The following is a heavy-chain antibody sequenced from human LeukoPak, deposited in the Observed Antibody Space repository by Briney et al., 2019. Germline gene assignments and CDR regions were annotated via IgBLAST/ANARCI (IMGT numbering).Heavy chain of an antibody. J-gene: IGHJ4*02. Sequence: PGGSLRLSCAASGFTFSSYDMNWVRRAPGKGLEWVSYISRSGTTIYYEESVKGRFTFSRDNAKNSLALQMNSLRPEDTAVYYCARLGFCSTISCYVDFWGQGTLVTVSS. CDR3: ARLGFCSTISCYVDF. V-gene: IGHV3-48*03. CDR1: GFTFSSYD. CDR2: ISRSGTTI. D-gene: IGHD2-2*01.